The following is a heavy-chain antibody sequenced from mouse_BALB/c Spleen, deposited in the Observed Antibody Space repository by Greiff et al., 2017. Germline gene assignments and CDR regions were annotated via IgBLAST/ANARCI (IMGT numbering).Heavy chain of an antibody. CDR2: IWTGGGT. CDR1: GFSLTSYD. J-gene: IGHJ1*01. Sequence: QVQLKESGPGLVAPSQSLSITCTVSGFSLTSYDISWIRQPPGKGLEWLGVIWTGGGTNYNSAFMSRLSISKDNSKSQVFLKMNSLQTDDTAIYYCVRLGYYGNYIDVWGAGTTVTVSS. CDR3: VRLGYYGNYIDV. V-gene: IGHV2-9-2*01. D-gene: IGHD2-1*01.